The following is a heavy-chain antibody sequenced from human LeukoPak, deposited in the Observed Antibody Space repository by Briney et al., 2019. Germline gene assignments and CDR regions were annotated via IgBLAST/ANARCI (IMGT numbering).Heavy chain of an antibody. J-gene: IGHJ4*02. D-gene: IGHD3-9*01. CDR3: AKDTYYDILTGYQRAYYFDY. Sequence: GGSLRLSCAASGFTFSSYAMSWVRQAPGKGLEWVSAISGSGGSTYYADTVKGRFTISRDNSKDTLYLQMNSLRAEDTAVYYCAKDTYYDILTGYQRAYYFDYWGQGTLITVSS. CDR1: GFTFSSYA. V-gene: IGHV3-23*01. CDR2: ISGSGGST.